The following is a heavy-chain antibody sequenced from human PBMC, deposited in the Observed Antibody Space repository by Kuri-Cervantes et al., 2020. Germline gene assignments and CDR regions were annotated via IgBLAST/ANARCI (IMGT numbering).Heavy chain of an antibody. CDR2: IYSGGST. CDR1: GFTVSSNY. Sequence: GGSLRLSCAAAGFTVSSNYMSWVRQAPGKGLEWVSVIYSGGSTYYADSVKGRFTISRDNSKSTLYLQMNSLRAEDTAVYYCARAKLYDAFDVWGQGTMVTVSS. V-gene: IGHV3-53*05. CDR3: ARAKLYDAFDV. D-gene: IGHD5/OR15-5a*01. J-gene: IGHJ3*01.